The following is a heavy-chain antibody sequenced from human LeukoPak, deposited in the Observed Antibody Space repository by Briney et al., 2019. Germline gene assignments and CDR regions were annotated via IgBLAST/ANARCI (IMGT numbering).Heavy chain of an antibody. Sequence: PSQTLSLTCTVSSGSISSGGYYWSWIRQHPGKGLEWIGYIYYSGSTYYNPSLKSRVTISVDTSKNRFSLKLSSVTAADTAVYYCASGTNYYYYMDVWGKGTTVTVSS. D-gene: IGHD1-1*01. CDR2: IYYSGST. J-gene: IGHJ6*03. CDR1: SGSISSGGYY. CDR3: ASGTNYYYYMDV. V-gene: IGHV4-31*03.